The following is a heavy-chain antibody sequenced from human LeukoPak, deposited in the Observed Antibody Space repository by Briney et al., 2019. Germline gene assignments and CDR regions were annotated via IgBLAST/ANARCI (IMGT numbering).Heavy chain of an antibody. CDR2: INPNSGGT. D-gene: IGHD3-10*01. Sequence: ASVKVSCKASGYTFTGYYIHWVRQAPGQGLEWMGWINPNSGGTNYAQKFQGRVTMATDTSTSTAYMELRSLRSDDTAVYYCARLLLWFGELSDAFDIWGQGTMVTVSS. CDR1: GYTFTGYY. CDR3: ARLLLWFGELSDAFDI. V-gene: IGHV1-2*02. J-gene: IGHJ3*02.